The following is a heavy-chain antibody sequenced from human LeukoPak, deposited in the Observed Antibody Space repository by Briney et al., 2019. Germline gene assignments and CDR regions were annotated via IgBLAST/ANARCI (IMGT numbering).Heavy chain of an antibody. V-gene: IGHV1-24*01. D-gene: IGHD3-22*01. CDR2: FDPEDGET. CDR3: ARYLVDYYDSSGYDY. CDR1: GYTLTELS. Sequence: ASVKVSCKVSGYTLTELSMHWVRQAPGKGLEWMGGFDPEDGETIYAQKFQGRVTITADESTSTAYMELSSLRSEDTAVYYCARYLVDYYDSSGYDYWGQGTLVTVSS. J-gene: IGHJ4*02.